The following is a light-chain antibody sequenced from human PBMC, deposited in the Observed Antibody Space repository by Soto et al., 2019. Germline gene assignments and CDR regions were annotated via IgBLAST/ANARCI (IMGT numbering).Light chain of an antibody. Sequence: DIQMTQSPSTLSASVGDRFTITCRASQSISSWLAWYQQKPGKAPKLLIYKASSLESGVPSRFTGSGSGTEFTLTINSLQPDDFATYYCQQYSVYWTFGQGTKVDIK. CDR3: QQYSVYWT. CDR2: KAS. CDR1: QSISSW. V-gene: IGKV1-5*03. J-gene: IGKJ1*01.